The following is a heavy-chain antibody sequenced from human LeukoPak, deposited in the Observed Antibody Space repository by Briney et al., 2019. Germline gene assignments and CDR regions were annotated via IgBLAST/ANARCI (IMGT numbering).Heavy chain of an antibody. J-gene: IGHJ4*02. CDR1: GFTFRNYW. V-gene: IGHV3-7*03. D-gene: IGHD5-24*01. CDR3: ARGRWLQSYYFDY. CDR2: INEGGNEK. Sequence: GGSLRLSCGVSGFTFRNYWMTWVRQAPGKGLEWVVNINEGGNEKNYVDSVKGRFTVSRDNAQNSLYLQMNSLRAEDTAVYYCARGRWLQSYYFDYWGQGTLVTVSS.